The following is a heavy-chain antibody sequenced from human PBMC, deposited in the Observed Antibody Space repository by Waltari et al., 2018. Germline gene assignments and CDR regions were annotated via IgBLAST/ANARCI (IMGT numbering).Heavy chain of an antibody. CDR3: ANRGVGNYFKYFRL. D-gene: IGHD1-7*01. V-gene: IGHV4-61*02. Sequence: QVQLQESGPGLVKPTHTLSLTCTVSGEPISDDVSRWTYWTWILPSAGKGLEWIGHIYSSGAVDYNPSLRSRVTISLDTPKSHFTLKLTSVTAADTAVYYCANRGVGNYFKYFRLWSPGTLVTVSS. CDR2: IYSSGAV. J-gene: IGHJ1*01. CDR1: GEPISDDVSRWTY.